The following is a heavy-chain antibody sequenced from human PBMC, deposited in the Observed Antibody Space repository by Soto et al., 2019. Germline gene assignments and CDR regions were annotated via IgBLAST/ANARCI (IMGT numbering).Heavy chain of an antibody. CDR3: ARDPGIAAAGTPYYYYGMDV. Sequence: ASVKVSCKASGYTFTGYYMHWVRQAPGQGLEWMGWINPNSGGTNYAQKFQGRVTMTRDTSISTAYMELSRLRSDDTAVYYCARDPGIAAAGTPYYYYGMDVCGQGTTVTVSS. CDR2: INPNSGGT. V-gene: IGHV1-2*02. D-gene: IGHD6-13*01. CDR1: GYTFTGYY. J-gene: IGHJ6*02.